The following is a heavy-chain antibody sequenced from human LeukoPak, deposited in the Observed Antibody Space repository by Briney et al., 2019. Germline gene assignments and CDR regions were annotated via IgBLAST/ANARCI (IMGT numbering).Heavy chain of an antibody. V-gene: IGHV3-9*03. CDR3: AKDYYDFWSGLFDY. CDR2: ISWNSGSI. J-gene: IGHJ4*02. D-gene: IGHD3-3*01. Sequence: GGSLRLSCAASGFTFSSYAMSWVRQAPGKGLEWVSGISWNSGSIGYADSVKGRFTISRDNAKNSLYLQMNSLRAEDMALYYCAKDYYDFWSGLFDYWGQGTLVTVSS. CDR1: GFTFSSYA.